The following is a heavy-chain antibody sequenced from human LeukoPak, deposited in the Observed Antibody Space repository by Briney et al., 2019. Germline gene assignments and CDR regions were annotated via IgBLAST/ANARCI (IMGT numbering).Heavy chain of an antibody. CDR2: INSDGSST. Sequence: PGGSLRLSCEASGFTFSSSWMHWVRQAPGKGLVWVSRINSDGSSTSYVDSVKGRFTISRDNAKNTLYLQINTLRAEDTAVYYCAAGRSTWLDYWGQGTLVTVSS. CDR1: GFTFSSSW. V-gene: IGHV3-74*01. J-gene: IGHJ4*02. CDR3: AAGRSTWLDY. D-gene: IGHD6-13*01.